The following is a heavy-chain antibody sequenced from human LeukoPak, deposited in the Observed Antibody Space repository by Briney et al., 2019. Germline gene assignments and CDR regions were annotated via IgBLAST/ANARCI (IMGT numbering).Heavy chain of an antibody. J-gene: IGHJ4*02. CDR1: GYTFTTYY. CDR2: VNPSSGST. V-gene: IGHV1-46*01. D-gene: IGHD3-22*01. Sequence: ASVKVSCKASGYTFTTYYMHWVRQAPGQGLEWMGIVNPSSGSTSYAQKFQGRVTMTRDTSTSTFYMELRSLKSEDTAVYYCARDGEYYDSSGSYFDYWGQGTLVTVSS. CDR3: ARDGEYYDSSGSYFDY.